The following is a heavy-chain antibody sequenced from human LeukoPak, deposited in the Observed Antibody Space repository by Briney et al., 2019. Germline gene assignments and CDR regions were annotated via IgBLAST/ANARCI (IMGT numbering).Heavy chain of an antibody. Sequence: SETLSLTCTVSGGSISSSPYYWAWIRQPPGKGLEWIGSIYYSGSTYYNPSLKSRVTISADTSRNQFSLRLTSVTAADTAVYYCARRHYGGSGYHLFDYWGQGTLVTVSS. CDR3: ARRHYGGSGYHLFDY. CDR2: IYYSGST. V-gene: IGHV4-39*01. J-gene: IGHJ4*02. D-gene: IGHD3-22*01. CDR1: GGSISSSPYY.